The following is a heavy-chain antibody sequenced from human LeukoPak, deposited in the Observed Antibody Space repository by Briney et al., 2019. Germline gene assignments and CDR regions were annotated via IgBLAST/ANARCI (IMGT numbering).Heavy chain of an antibody. V-gene: IGHV1-18*01. CDR2: ISAYNGNT. Sequence: ASVKVSCKASGCTFTTYGINWVRQAPGQGLEWMGWISAYNGNTNYAQNLQGRVTLTTDTSASTAYMELRSLRSDDTAVYYCARDLIAARPGWFDPWGQGTLVIVSS. CDR1: GCTFTTYG. CDR3: ARDLIAARPGWFDP. J-gene: IGHJ5*02. D-gene: IGHD6-6*01.